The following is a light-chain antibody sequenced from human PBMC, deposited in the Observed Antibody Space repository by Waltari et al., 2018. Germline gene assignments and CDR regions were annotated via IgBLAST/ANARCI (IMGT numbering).Light chain of an antibody. CDR2: YDD. CDR1: SSNIGNNV. J-gene: IGLJ2*01. CDR3: AAWDDNLNAGG. V-gene: IGLV1-36*01. Sequence: QSVLTQPPSVSEAPRQRVTIACSGSSSNIGNNVVNWYQQVPGEAPKLLIYYDDLLPSGVSDRVSGSRSGTSASRASSGLQSEDEADYYGAAWDDNLNAGGFGGGTKVTVL.